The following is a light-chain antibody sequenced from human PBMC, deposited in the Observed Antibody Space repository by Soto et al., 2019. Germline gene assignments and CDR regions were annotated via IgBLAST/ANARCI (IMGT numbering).Light chain of an antibody. J-gene: IGKJ4*01. CDR3: QQYDNWPLT. CDR2: GTS. V-gene: IGKV3-15*01. CDR1: QSVRDN. Sequence: EIVMTQSPATLSVSPGERATLSCRASQSVRDNLAWYQQQPGQPPRLLIYGTSIRATGIPARFSGGASGTEFTLTISSLQSEDLPVYYCQQYDNWPLTFGGGTKVEIK.